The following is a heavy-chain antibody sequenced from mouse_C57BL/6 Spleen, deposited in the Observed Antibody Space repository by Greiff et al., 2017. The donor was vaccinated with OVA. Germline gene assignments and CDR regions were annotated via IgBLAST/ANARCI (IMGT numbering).Heavy chain of an antibody. Sequence: QVQLKQPGAELVRPGSSVKLSCKASGYTFTSYWMHWVKQRPIQGLEWIGNIDPSDSETHYNQKFKDKATLTVDKSSSTAYMQLSSLTSEDSAVYYCARSHSSGSWFAYWGQGTLVTVSA. CDR2: IDPSDSET. D-gene: IGHD3-2*02. V-gene: IGHV1-52*01. CDR1: GYTFTSYW. CDR3: ARSHSSGSWFAY. J-gene: IGHJ3*01.